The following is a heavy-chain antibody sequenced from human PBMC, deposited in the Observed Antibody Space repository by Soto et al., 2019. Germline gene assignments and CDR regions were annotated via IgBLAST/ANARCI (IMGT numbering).Heavy chain of an antibody. CDR1: GGSISSGDYY. J-gene: IGHJ5*02. D-gene: IGHD3-16*01. CDR2: IYYSGST. Sequence: SETLSLTCTVSGGSISSGDYYWSWIRQPPGKGLEWIGYIYYSGSTYYNPSLKSRVTISVDTSKNQFSLKLSSVTAADTAVYYCARGFMTTFGGATNWFDPWGQGTLVTVSS. V-gene: IGHV4-30-4*01. CDR3: ARGFMTTFGGATNWFDP.